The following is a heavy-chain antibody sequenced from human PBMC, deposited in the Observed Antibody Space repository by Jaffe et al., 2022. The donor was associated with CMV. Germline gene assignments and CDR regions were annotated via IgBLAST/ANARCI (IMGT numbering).Heavy chain of an antibody. CDR2: INSDGSST. CDR3: ARAGLRYFDWLFTI. D-gene: IGHD3-9*01. CDR1: GFTFSSYW. J-gene: IGHJ4*02. V-gene: IGHV3-74*01. Sequence: EVQLVESGGGLVQPGGSLRLSCAASGFTFSSYWMHWVRQAPGKGLVWVSRINSDGSSTSYADSVKGRFTISRDNAKNTLYLQMNSLRAEDTAVYYCARAGLRYFDWLFTIWGQGTLVTVSS.